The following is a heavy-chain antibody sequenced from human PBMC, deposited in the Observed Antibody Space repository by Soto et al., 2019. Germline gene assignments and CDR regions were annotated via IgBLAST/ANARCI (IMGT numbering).Heavy chain of an antibody. CDR1: GGSINSGGYY. Sequence: SETLSLTCTVSGGSINSGGYYWSWIRQHPGKGLEWIGYIYYSGSTSYHPSLKSRVTISVDTSKNQFSLNLSSVTAADTAVYYCACYYYGSGSYYIDYWGQGTLVTVSS. CDR3: ACYYYGSGSYYIDY. J-gene: IGHJ4*02. CDR2: IYYSGST. V-gene: IGHV4-31*03. D-gene: IGHD3-10*01.